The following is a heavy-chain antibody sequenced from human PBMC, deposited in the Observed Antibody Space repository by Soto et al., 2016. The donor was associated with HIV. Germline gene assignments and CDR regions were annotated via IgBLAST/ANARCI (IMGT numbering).Heavy chain of an antibody. Sequence: EVQLLESGGGLVKSGGSLRLSCTASGSTFSSYAMNWVRQAPGRGLEWVSGSSGSGTFTYYEDSVKGRFTISRDNSKNTVFLQMNSLRAEDTAVYYCARGLRARTNTPGPFDYWGQGTLVTVSS. V-gene: IGHV3-23*01. CDR3: ARGLRARTNTPGPFDY. J-gene: IGHJ4*02. CDR1: GSTFSSYA. CDR2: SSGSGTFT.